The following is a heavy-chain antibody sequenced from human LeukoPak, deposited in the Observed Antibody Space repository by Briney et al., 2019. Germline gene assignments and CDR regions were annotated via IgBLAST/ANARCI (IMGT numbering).Heavy chain of an antibody. CDR3: ASAGETPFDY. D-gene: IGHD7-27*01. V-gene: IGHV3-66*02. J-gene: IGHJ4*02. Sequence: HPGGSLRLSCAASGFTVSSNYMSWVRQAPGKGLEWVSVIYSGGSTYYADSVKGRFTISRDNSKNTLYLQMNSLRAEDTAVYCCASAGETPFDYWGQGTLVTVSS. CDR2: IYSGGST. CDR1: GFTVSSNY.